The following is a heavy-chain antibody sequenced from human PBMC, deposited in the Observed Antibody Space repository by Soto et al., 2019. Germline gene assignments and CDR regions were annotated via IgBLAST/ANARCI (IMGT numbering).Heavy chain of an antibody. J-gene: IGHJ4*02. CDR2: ISFSCYYI. CDR3: ARATYHWNHEY. CDR1: GFPLEKYG. D-gene: IGHD1-1*01. V-gene: IGHV3-21*01. Sequence: GGSLRLSCAVSGFPLEKYGMNSLRQAPGKGLEWFSSISFSCYYIYYADSVNCRCTISRDNPRNSLYLQMTRLGVDETALYFCARATYHWNHEYWGQGTQVTVSS.